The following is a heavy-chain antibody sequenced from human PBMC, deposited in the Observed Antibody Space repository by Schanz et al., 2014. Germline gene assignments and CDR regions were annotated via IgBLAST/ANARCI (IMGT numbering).Heavy chain of an antibody. CDR3: VRERTNYGGNSYFFDH. CDR2: ISSRSSHI. J-gene: IGHJ4*02. D-gene: IGHD2-21*02. Sequence: EVQLVESGGGLVKPGESLRLSCGVSGFTASSHSMNWVRQAPGKGLEWVSSISSRSSHIYYADSVKGRFTVSRDNAKNSVYLQMNGLRVEDTAVYYCVRERTNYGGNSYFFDHWGQGTLVTVSS. CDR1: GFTASSHS. V-gene: IGHV3-21*02.